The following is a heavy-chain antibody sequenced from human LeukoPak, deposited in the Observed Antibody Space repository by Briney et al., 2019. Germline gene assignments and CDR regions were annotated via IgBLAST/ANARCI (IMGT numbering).Heavy chain of an antibody. CDR3: ARVGSGSWYGGWFVP. CDR2: IYYSGGT. Sequence: PSETLSLTCTVSGGSISSYYWSWIRQPPGKGLEWMGYIYYSGGTNYNPYLKRRVTISLDTTKNQFSLKLSSVTAADTAVYYCARVGSGSWYGGWFVPWGQGTLVTV. J-gene: IGHJ5*02. V-gene: IGHV4-59*01. D-gene: IGHD6-13*01. CDR1: GGSISSYY.